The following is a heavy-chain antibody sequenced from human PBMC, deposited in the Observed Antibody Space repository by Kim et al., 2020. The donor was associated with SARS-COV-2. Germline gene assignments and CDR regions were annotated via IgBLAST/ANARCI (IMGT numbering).Heavy chain of an antibody. J-gene: IGHJ4*02. Sequence: YEDSVKGRFTISRDNSKNTLFLQMNSLRAEDTAIYYCAKCFYSTDWYYFDYWGQGTLVTVSS. D-gene: IGHD3-9*01. CDR3: AKCFYSTDWYYFDY. V-gene: IGHV3-23*03.